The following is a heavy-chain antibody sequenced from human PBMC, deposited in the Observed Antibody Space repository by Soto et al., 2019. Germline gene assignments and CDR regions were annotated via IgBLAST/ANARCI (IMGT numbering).Heavy chain of an antibody. CDR1: GGNLTSYA. CDR2: IVPLFRTT. D-gene: IGHD6-13*01. CDR3: AKASGRSWYNWFDP. V-gene: IGHV1-69*13. Sequence: SVKVSCKASGGNLTSYAISWVRQAPGQGLEFMGGIVPLFRTTNYAHKFRGRVTITADESTSTVYMEVSSLRSEDTAVYYCAKASGRSWYNWFDPWGQGTLVTVSS. J-gene: IGHJ5*02.